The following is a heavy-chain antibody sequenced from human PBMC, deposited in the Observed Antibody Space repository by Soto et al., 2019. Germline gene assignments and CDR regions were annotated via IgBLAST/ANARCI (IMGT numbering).Heavy chain of an antibody. Sequence: QVQLQQWGAGLLKPSETLSLTCAVYGGSFSGYYWSWIRQPPGKGLEWIGEINHSGSSNYNPSLNSRVTIAVDTSKNQFSLKLSYVTAADTAVYYCARTRRGLGYCSSTSCPTVFFDYWGQGTLVTVSS. V-gene: IGHV4-34*01. J-gene: IGHJ4*02. CDR3: ARTRRGLGYCSSTSCPTVFFDY. CDR1: GGSFSGYY. D-gene: IGHD2-2*01. CDR2: INHSGSS.